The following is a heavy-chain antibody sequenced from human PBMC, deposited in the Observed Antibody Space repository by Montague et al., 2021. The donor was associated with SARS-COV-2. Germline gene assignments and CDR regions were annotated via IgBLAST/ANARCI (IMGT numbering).Heavy chain of an antibody. J-gene: IGHJ4*02. CDR2: IYYSGST. CDR1: GGSISSNF. CDR3: ARTRGYDPLFDF. D-gene: IGHD5-12*01. Sequence: SETLSLTCTVSGGSISSNFWSWIRQPPGKGLEWIGYIYYSGSTXXXPSXKSRVTISVDTSEKQFSLQLSSVTAADTAVYYCARTRGYDPLFDFWGQGALVTVSS. V-gene: IGHV4-59*01.